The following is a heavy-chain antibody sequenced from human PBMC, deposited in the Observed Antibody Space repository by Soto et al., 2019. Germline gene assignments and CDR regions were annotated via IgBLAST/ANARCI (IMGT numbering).Heavy chain of an antibody. D-gene: IGHD1-26*01. CDR2: IYSSGNT. J-gene: IGHJ6*02. CDR1: GFIVSDDY. V-gene: IGHV3-66*01. CDR3: ARDPGDRNGMSA. Sequence: EVQVVESGGGLVQPGGSLRLTCAASGFIVSDDYMTWVRQAPGKGLEWVSIIYSSGNTYYGDSVKDRFTISRDNSKNLLYLQMNSLRGEDTAIYYCARDPGDRNGMSAWGPGTTVTVSS.